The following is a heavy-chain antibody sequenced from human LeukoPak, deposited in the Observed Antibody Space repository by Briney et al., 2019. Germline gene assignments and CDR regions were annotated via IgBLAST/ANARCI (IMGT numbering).Heavy chain of an antibody. CDR3: ARGRSITLLRGVAMSDGFDI. Sequence: GSLRLSCAASGFTFSNYGMNWVRQAPGKGLEWVSFTDTSGRYVYYGDSVKGRFTISRDNAKNLLFLQMNGLRAEDTALYYCARGRSITLLRGVAMSDGFDIWGQGAMVAVSS. D-gene: IGHD3-10*01. CDR2: TDTSGRYV. CDR1: GFTFSNYG. J-gene: IGHJ3*02. V-gene: IGHV3-21*06.